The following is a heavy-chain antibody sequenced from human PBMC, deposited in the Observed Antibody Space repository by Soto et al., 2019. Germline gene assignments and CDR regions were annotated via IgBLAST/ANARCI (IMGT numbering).Heavy chain of an antibody. D-gene: IGHD2-15*01. Sequence: GESLKISCKGSGYTFTSYWIGWVRQMPGEGLEWMGVIYPSDSDIRYSPSFQGKVTISADKSITTAYLQWSSLKAADTAMYYCVRSGTSSGRFSDYWGQGPLVTVFS. J-gene: IGHJ4*02. V-gene: IGHV5-51*01. CDR1: GYTFTSYW. CDR2: IYPSDSDI. CDR3: VRSGTSSGRFSDY.